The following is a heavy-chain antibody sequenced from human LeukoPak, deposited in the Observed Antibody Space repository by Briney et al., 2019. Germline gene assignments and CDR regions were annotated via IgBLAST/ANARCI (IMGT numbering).Heavy chain of an antibody. CDR2: IYYSGST. Sequence: SETLSLTCTVSGGSISSYYWSWIRQPPGKGLEWIGYIYYSGSTNYNPSLKSRVTISVDTSKNQFSLKLSSVTAADTAVYYCARHARIAAAGTLGYFDYWGQGTLVTVSS. V-gene: IGHV4-59*08. D-gene: IGHD6-13*01. CDR3: ARHARIAAAGTLGYFDY. CDR1: GGSISSYY. J-gene: IGHJ4*02.